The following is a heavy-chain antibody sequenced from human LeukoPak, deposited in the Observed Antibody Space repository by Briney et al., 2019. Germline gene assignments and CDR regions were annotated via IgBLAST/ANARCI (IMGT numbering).Heavy chain of an antibody. CDR1: GFTLSSYG. CDR3: ARDWGASGWYNWFDP. V-gene: IGHV3-30*03. CDR2: IAHDSVNK. J-gene: IGHJ5*02. D-gene: IGHD6-19*01. Sequence: PGGSLRLSCATSGFTLSSYGMHWVRQAPGKGLDWVAIIAHDSVNKYYTDSVKGRFTISRDNSGNTLFLQMNSLRPEDTAVYYCARDWGASGWYNWFDPWGQGTLVTVSS.